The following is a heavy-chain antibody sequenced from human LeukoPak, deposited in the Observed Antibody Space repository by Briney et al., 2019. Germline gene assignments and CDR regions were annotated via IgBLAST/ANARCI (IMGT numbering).Heavy chain of an antibody. J-gene: IGHJ4*02. V-gene: IGHV4-59*08. Sequence: PSETLSLTCTVSGDSISSYYYGWIRQPPGKGLEWIGYIYYSGTPNYNPSLKSRVTISLDTAKNQFSLDPTSLTAADTAVYYCARHLPFQPIDYWGQGALVTVSS. CDR3: ARHLPFQPIDY. CDR1: GDSISSYY. D-gene: IGHD1-14*01. CDR2: IYYSGTP.